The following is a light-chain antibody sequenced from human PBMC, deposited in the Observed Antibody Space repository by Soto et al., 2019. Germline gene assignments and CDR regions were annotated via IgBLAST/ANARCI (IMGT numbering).Light chain of an antibody. CDR1: SSDVGGYDY. CDR3: SSYTATSTVV. CDR2: DVY. V-gene: IGLV2-14*01. J-gene: IGLJ2*01. Sequence: QSALTQPASVSGCPGQSITISCTGTSSDVGGYDYVSWFQQYPGKAPSLMLYDVYRRPSGVSYRCSGSKSGNTASLTISGLQAEDEADYYCSSYTATSTVVFGGGTKLTVL.